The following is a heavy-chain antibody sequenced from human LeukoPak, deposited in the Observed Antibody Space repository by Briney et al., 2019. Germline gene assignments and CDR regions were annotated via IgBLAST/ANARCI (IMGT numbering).Heavy chain of an antibody. CDR1: GFTFRSHG. V-gene: IGHV3-30*18. CDR3: AKDRSRENYYGSGSSPPDY. D-gene: IGHD3-10*01. CDR2: ISYDGSDK. Sequence: GGSLRLSCAASGFTFRSHGMHWVRQAPGKGLEWVAVISYDGSDKYYADSVKGRFTISRDNSKNTLYLQMNSLRAEDTAVYYCAKDRSRENYYGSGSSPPDYWGQGTPVTVSS. J-gene: IGHJ4*02.